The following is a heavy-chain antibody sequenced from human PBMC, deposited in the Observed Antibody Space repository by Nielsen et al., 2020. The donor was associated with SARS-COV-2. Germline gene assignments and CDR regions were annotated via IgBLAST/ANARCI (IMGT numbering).Heavy chain of an antibody. CDR2: INPGNDNT. CDR3: ARGLELYLMLDV. V-gene: IGHV1-3*01. J-gene: IGHJ6*04. D-gene: IGHD2-15*01. Sequence: ASVKVSCKASGHTSTNYHIHWVRQAPGQGLEWMGGINPGNDNTKYSQKFQDRVTITSDESASTAYMELSSLRSEDTAVYFCARGLELYLMLDVWGKGTTVTVSS. CDR1: GHTSTNYH.